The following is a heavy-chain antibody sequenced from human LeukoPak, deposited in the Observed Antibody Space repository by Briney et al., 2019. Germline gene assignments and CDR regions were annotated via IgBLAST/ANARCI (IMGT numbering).Heavy chain of an antibody. V-gene: IGHV3-30*03. CDR2: ISYDGSNK. D-gene: IGHD6-19*01. CDR3: ASGYSSGWFPDY. CDR1: GFTFSSYG. J-gene: IGHJ4*02. Sequence: PGGSLGLSCAASGFTFSSYGMHWVRQAPGKRLEWVAVISYDGSNKYYADSVKGRFTISRDNSKNTLYLQMNSLRAEDTAVYYCASGYSSGWFPDYWGQGTLVTVSS.